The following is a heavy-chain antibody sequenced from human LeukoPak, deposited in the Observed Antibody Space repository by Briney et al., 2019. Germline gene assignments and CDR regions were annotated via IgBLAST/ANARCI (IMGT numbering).Heavy chain of an antibody. CDR3: ARSLPYGTTWYGRSDF. V-gene: IGHV3-7*03. J-gene: IGHJ4*02. Sequence: GGSLRLSCAASGFPFNAYWMTWVCQAPEKGLEWVANIRQDGDTKYYVDSVKGRFTISRDNAMNSLYLQMNSLRAEDTAIYYCARSLPYGTTWYGRSDFWGQGTLVTVSS. CDR1: GFPFNAYW. D-gene: IGHD6-13*01. CDR2: IRQDGDTK.